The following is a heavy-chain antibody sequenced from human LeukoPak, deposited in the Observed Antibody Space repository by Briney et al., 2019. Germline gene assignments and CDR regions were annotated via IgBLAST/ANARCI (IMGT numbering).Heavy chain of an antibody. D-gene: IGHD5-18*01. J-gene: IGHJ4*02. CDR1: GFTFSNYA. CDR2: ISGSGGST. CDR3: AKDWAPYTGMVAFDY. Sequence: GGSVRLSCAASGFTFSNYAMTWVRQAPGKGLEWASGISGSGGSTYYADSVKGRFTISRDNSKNTLYLKMNSLRAEDTAVYYCAKDWAPYTGMVAFDYWGQGTLVTVSS. V-gene: IGHV3-23*01.